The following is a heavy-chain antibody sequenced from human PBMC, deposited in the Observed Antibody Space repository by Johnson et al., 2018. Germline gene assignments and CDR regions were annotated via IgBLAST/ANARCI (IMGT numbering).Heavy chain of an antibody. CDR2: MSPKTGNK. CDR3: VRGDWWGSNYWFFEL. CDR1: GYTFTNFD. V-gene: IGHV1-8*01. Sequence: QLGESGAEVKRPGASVTVSCKASGYTFTNFDLNWVRQAPGQGLEWVGWMSPKTGNKGYAQKLQGRVTMTRSTSLRTAYMALSGLGSEDAAVYYCVRGDWWGSNYWFFELWGRGTLVTVSS. J-gene: IGHJ2*01. D-gene: IGHD2-21*01.